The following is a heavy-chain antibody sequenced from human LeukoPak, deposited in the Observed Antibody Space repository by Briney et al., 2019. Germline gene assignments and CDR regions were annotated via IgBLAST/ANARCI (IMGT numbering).Heavy chain of an antibody. CDR3: ARDPDLRRGFDGEGY. J-gene: IGHJ4*02. CDR1: AFTFSSYW. V-gene: IGHV3-7*05. D-gene: IGHD3-10*01. CDR2: INQDGRQK. Sequence: PGGSLRPSCAASAFTFSSYWMSWVRQAPGKGLEWVANINQDGRQKNYVDSVRGRFTISRDNAKNSLYLQMNSLRAEDTAVYYCARDPDLRRGFDGEGYWGQGTLVTVSS.